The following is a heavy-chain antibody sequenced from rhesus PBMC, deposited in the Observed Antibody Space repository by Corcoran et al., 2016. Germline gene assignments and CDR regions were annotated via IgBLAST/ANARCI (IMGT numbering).Heavy chain of an antibody. Sequence: QVQLQESGPGLVKPSETLSLTCAVSGGSISSSNWWSWIRQSPGKGLGLIGFSYGGGEITGTNPSLKSRVTISTDTSTNQVSLKLSSVTAADTAVDYCARRGYSYSFDYWGQGVLVTVSS. J-gene: IGHJ4*01. CDR2: SYGGGEIT. CDR1: GGSISSSNW. CDR3: ARRGYSYSFDY. V-gene: IGHV4-93*01. D-gene: IGHD5-12*01.